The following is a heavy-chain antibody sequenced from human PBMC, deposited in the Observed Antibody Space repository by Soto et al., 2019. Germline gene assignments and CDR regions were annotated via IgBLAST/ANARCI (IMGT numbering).Heavy chain of an antibody. V-gene: IGHV1-69*13. D-gene: IGHD2-21*02. Sequence: ASVKVSCKASGCTFSSYAIRWVRQAPGQGLEWMGGIIPIFGTANYAQKFQGRVTITADESTSTAYMELSSLRSEDTAVYYCARGVTAIRPTDYYYYGMDVWGQGTTVTVSS. CDR1: GCTFSSYA. CDR2: IIPIFGTA. CDR3: ARGVTAIRPTDYYYYGMDV. J-gene: IGHJ6*02.